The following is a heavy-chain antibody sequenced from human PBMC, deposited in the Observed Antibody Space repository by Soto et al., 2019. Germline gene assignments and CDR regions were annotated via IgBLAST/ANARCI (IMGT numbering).Heavy chain of an antibody. Sequence: ASVKVSCKASGYTFSTYYMHWVRQAPGQGYEWMGIINPSGGSTTYAQKFQGRVTMTRDTSTTTVYMELSSLKSEDTAVYYCARYGYNGYYFDYWGQGTLVTVSS. J-gene: IGHJ4*02. CDR3: ARYGYNGYYFDY. CDR2: INPSGGST. CDR1: GYTFSTYY. D-gene: IGHD5-12*01. V-gene: IGHV1-46*01.